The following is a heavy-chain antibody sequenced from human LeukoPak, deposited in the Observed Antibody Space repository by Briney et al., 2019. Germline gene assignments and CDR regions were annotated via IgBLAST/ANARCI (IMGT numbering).Heavy chain of an antibody. J-gene: IGHJ4*02. CDR1: GFSLSTSGMC. D-gene: IGHD3-10*01. CDR2: IDWDDDK. CDR3: ARMKRITVVRGVNSYFDY. Sequence: SGPTLLNPTQTLTLTCTFSGFSLSTSGMCVSWIRQPPGKALEWLARIDWDDDKYYSTSLKTRLTISKDTSKNQVVLTMTNMDPVDTATYYCARMKRITVVRGVNSYFDYWGQGTLVTVSS. V-gene: IGHV2-70*11.